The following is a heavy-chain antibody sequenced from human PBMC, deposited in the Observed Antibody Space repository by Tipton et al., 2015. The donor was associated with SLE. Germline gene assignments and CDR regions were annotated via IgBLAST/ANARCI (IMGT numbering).Heavy chain of an antibody. V-gene: IGHV4-34*01. CDR1: GGSLKNYH. D-gene: IGHD2-2*01. Sequence: TLSLTCAVYGGSLKNYHWSWIRQPPGKGLEWIGEINHRGNTDHNPSLKSRVALSVDMSKNQFSLKLSSVTAADSAVYYCAGGRWAPAAPVGYHYYGMDVWGQGTTVTVSS. CDR2: INHRGNT. J-gene: IGHJ6*02. CDR3: AGGRWAPAAPVGYHYYGMDV.